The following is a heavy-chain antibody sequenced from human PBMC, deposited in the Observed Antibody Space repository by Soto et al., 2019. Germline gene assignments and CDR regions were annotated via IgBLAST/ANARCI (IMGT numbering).Heavy chain of an antibody. D-gene: IGHD6-19*01. J-gene: IGHJ6*02. CDR3: AREMYSSGCWYCGMDV. CDR1: GGTFSSYA. CDR2: IIPIFGTA. Sequence: GASVKVSCKASGGTFSSYAISWVRQAPGQGLEWMGGIIPIFGTANYAQKFQGRVTITADESTSTAYMELSSLRSEDTAVYYCAREMYSSGCWYCGMDVWGQGTTVTV. V-gene: IGHV1-69*13.